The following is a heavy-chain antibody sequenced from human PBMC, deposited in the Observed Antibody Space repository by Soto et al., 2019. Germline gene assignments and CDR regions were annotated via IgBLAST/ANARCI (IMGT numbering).Heavy chain of an antibody. D-gene: IGHD3-10*01. Sequence: QVQLQESGPGLVRPSQTLSLSCTVSGGSISNSANHWSWIRQHPGEGLGGIGYIYYSGGTYYSPSLKGRVTMSTDASKNQFSLKLSSVTAADTAVYYCAKGVRGVPNWFDPWGQGTLVTVSS. V-gene: IGHV4-31*03. CDR1: GGSISNSANH. CDR3: AKGVRGVPNWFDP. CDR2: IYYSGGT. J-gene: IGHJ5*02.